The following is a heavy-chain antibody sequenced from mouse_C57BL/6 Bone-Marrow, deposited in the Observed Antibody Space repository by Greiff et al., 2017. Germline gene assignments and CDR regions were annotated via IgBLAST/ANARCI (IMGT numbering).Heavy chain of an antibody. CDR1: GYTFTSYW. D-gene: IGHD1-1*01. V-gene: IGHV1-59*01. CDR3: ARRGYGSSYPYYFDY. CDR2: IDPSDSYT. J-gene: IGHJ2*01. Sequence: VQLQQPGAELVRPGTSVKLSCKASGYTFTSYWMHWVKQRPGQGLEWIGVIDPSDSYTNSNQKFKGKATLTVDTSSSTAYMQLSSLTSEDSAVYYCARRGYGSSYPYYFDYWGQGTTLTVSS.